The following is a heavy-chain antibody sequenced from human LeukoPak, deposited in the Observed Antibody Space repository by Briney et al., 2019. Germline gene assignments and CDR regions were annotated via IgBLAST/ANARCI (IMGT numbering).Heavy chain of an antibody. CDR1: GYTFTSYD. D-gene: IGHD3-10*01. V-gene: IGHV1-69*13. CDR2: IIPIFGTA. Sequence: GASVKVSCKASGYTFTSYDISWVRQAPGQGLEWMGGIIPIFGTANYAQKFQGRVTITADESTSTAYMELSSLRSEDTAVYYCARDPVRPFNYYGSGSPGHDWGQGTLVTVSS. J-gene: IGHJ4*02. CDR3: ARDPVRPFNYYGSGSPGHD.